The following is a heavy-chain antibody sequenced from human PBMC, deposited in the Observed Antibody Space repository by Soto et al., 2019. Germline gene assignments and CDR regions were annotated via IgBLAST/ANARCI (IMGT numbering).Heavy chain of an antibody. J-gene: IGHJ5*02. Sequence: PSETLSLTCTVSGGSVSSGSYYWSWIRQPPGKGLEWIGYIYYSGSTNYNPSLKSRVTISVDTSKNLFSLKLSSVIAADTAVYYCARDVIAVAGIGHWFDPWGQGTLVTVSS. CDR2: IYYSGST. CDR1: GGSVSSGSYY. D-gene: IGHD6-19*01. CDR3: ARDVIAVAGIGHWFDP. V-gene: IGHV4-61*01.